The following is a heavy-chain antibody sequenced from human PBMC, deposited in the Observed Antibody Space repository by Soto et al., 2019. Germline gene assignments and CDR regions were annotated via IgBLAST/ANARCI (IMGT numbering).Heavy chain of an antibody. V-gene: IGHV2-5*02. CDR1: GFSLSTSGVG. CDR2: IYWDDNK. J-gene: IGHJ5*02. Sequence: QITLKESGPTLVKPTQTLTLTCTFSGFSLSTSGVGVGWIRQPPGKALEWLALIYWDDNKRYSPSLKTRLTITKDTSKNQVVLTMTNMDHVDTATYYCAHRIVTNNWFDPWGQGTLVTVSS. D-gene: IGHD3-22*01. CDR3: AHRIVTNNWFDP.